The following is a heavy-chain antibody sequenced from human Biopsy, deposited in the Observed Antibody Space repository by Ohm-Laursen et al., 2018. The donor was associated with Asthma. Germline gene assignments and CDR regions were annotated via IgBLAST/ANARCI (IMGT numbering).Heavy chain of an antibody. V-gene: IGHV3-30*18. CDR1: GFTFSSYG. D-gene: IGHD3-3*01. J-gene: IGHJ6*02. CDR2: LYYGGSNN. Sequence: SLRLSCAASGFTFSSYGMYWVRQAPGKGLEWEAVLYYGGSNNYYADSVKGRFTISRDNSKNKLYLQMNSLRAEDTAVYYCSKDTEGRYDFWSGLSYNYYGMDVWGQGTTVTVSS. CDR3: SKDTEGRYDFWSGLSYNYYGMDV.